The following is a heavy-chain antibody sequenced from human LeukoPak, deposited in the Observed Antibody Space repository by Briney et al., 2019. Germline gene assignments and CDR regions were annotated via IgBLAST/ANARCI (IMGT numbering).Heavy chain of an antibody. V-gene: IGHV3-23*01. CDR1: GITFSNSA. D-gene: IGHD5-24*01. Sequence: GGSLRLSCVPSGITFSNSALSWVRQAPGKGLEWVSTITKSGDQTYYADSVKGLFTISRDISKNTLYLQMNSLRAEDTAVYHCVKSAGKDGYRDVFDIWGQGTVVTVSS. CDR2: ITKSGDQT. J-gene: IGHJ3*02. CDR3: VKSAGKDGYRDVFDI.